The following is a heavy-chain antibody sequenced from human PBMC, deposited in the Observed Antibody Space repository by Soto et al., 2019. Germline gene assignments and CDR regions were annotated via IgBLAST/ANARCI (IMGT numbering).Heavy chain of an antibody. CDR1: GFTFSSYA. CDR3: ARDGWAY. CDR2: MSYDGSNK. J-gene: IGHJ4*02. Sequence: QVQLVESGGGVVQPGRSLRLSCAASGFTFSSYAMHWVRRAPGKGLEWMAVMSYDGSNKYYADSVKGRFTISRDNSKNTLYRQMNILRPEDTALHYCARDGWAYWGQGTLVIVSS. D-gene: IGHD1-26*01. V-gene: IGHV3-30-3*01.